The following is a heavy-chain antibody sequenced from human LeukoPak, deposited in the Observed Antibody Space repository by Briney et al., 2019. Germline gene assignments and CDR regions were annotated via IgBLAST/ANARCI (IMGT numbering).Heavy chain of an antibody. J-gene: IGHJ4*02. D-gene: IGHD1-26*01. Sequence: GGSLRLSCAASGFTFSSYAMHWVRQAPGKGLEWVAVISYDGSNKYYADSVKGRFTISRDNAKNSLYLQMNSLRAEDTAVYYCASTSWELPDYWGQGTLVTVSS. V-gene: IGHV3-30-3*01. CDR1: GFTFSSYA. CDR3: ASTSWELPDY. CDR2: ISYDGSNK.